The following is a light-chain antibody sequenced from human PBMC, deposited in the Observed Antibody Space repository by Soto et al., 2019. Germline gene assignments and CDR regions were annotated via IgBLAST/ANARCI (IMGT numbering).Light chain of an antibody. V-gene: IGKV1-5*03. CDR1: QSISSW. J-gene: IGKJ2*01. Sequence: DIQMTQSPSTLSASVGDRVTITCRASQSISSWLAWYQQKPGKAPKLLIYKAYSLESGVPSRFSGSGSGTEFTLTISSLQPDDFATYSCQQYNSYTRTFGQGTKLENK. CDR3: QQYNSYTRT. CDR2: KAY.